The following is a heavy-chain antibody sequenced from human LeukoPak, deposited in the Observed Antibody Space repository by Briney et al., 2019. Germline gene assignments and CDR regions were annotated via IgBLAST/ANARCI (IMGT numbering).Heavy chain of an antibody. J-gene: IGHJ4*02. D-gene: IGHD2/OR15-2a*01. Sequence: GRSLRLSCAASGFSFSSYGMHWVRQAPGKGLEWVAVISYDGSNEYFADSVKGRFTVSRDNSKNTLYLQMNSLRPEDTAVYYCAKDLGVGAYLLFDYITSGLDSWGQETLVTVSS. CDR2: ISYDGSNE. V-gene: IGHV3-30*18. CDR1: GFSFSSYG. CDR3: AKDLGVGAYLLFDYITSGLDS.